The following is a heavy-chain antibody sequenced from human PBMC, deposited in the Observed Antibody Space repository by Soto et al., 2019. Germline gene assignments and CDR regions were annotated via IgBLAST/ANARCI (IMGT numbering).Heavy chain of an antibody. CDR3: VQTTGWPGFDF. J-gene: IGHJ4*02. V-gene: IGHV3-53*01. Sequence: EVQLVESGGGLIQPGGSLRLSCAASGFAVSSKYMTWVRQAPGKGLEWVSVIYGGGTTYYADSVKGRFTISRDTSKTTLYLQMNSLRDEDTAVYYCVQTTGWPGFDFWGRGTLVTVSS. CDR1: GFAVSSKY. CDR2: IYGGGTT. D-gene: IGHD6-19*01.